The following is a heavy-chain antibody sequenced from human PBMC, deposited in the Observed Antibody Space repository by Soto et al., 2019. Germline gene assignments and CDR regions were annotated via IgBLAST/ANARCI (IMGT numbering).Heavy chain of an antibody. Sequence: EVPLVESGGGLVQPGGSLRLSCAASGFTFGAYWMTWVRQAPGKGLEWVANIKEDGSEENYVDSVKGRFTISRDNAKHSLYLQMNSLRAEDTAVYYCAREEGYCSGGSCYFWFAPWGQGTLVTVSS. J-gene: IGHJ5*02. CDR3: AREEGYCSGGSCYFWFAP. D-gene: IGHD2-15*01. CDR2: IKEDGSEE. CDR1: GFTFGAYW. V-gene: IGHV3-7*01.